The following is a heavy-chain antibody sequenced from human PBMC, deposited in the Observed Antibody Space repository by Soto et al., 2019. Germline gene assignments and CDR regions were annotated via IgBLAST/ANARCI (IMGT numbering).Heavy chain of an antibody. D-gene: IGHD6-19*01. Sequence: GGSLRLSCAASGFTFSSYWMSWVRQAPGKGLEWVANIKQDESEKYYVDSVKGRFTISRDNAKNSLFLQMNSLRAEDTAVYYCAREGAVAGMNNWFDPWGQGTLVTVSS. CDR1: GFTFSSYW. J-gene: IGHJ5*02. CDR3: AREGAVAGMNNWFDP. V-gene: IGHV3-7*01. CDR2: IKQDESEK.